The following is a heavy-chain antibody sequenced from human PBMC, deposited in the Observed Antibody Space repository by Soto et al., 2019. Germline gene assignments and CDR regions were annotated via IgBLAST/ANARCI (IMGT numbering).Heavy chain of an antibody. CDR3: ARHNNWAFDY. CDR1: GYSFTTYC. D-gene: IGHD1-1*01. J-gene: IGHJ4*02. V-gene: IGHV5-51*01. CDR2: IHPGNFDT. Sequence: PGESLKISCKASGYSFTTYCIGWVLQMPGKGLEWMAIIHPGNFDTKYSPSFQGQVAISADKSISTAYLHWNSLKASDTAMYYCARHNNWAFDYWGQGILVTVS.